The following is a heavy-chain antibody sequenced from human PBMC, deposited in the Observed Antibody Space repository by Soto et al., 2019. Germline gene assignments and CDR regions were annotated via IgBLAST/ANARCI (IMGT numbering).Heavy chain of an antibody. V-gene: IGHV3-9*01. J-gene: IGHJ4*02. Sequence: EVQLVESGGGLVQPGRSLRLSCAASGFTFDDYAMHWVRQAPGKGLEWVAGISWNSGSIGYAESVKGRFTISRDNAKNSLYLQMNSLRAEDTALYYCAKDMRCSSTSCYEGFDYWGQGTLVTVSS. CDR1: GFTFDDYA. CDR3: AKDMRCSSTSCYEGFDY. CDR2: ISWNSGSI. D-gene: IGHD2-2*01.